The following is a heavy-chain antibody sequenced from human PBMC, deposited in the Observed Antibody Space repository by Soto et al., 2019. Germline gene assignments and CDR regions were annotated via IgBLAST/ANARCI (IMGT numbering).Heavy chain of an antibody. V-gene: IGHV4-39*01. D-gene: IGHD3-22*01. CDR3: ARHQYSSGYYYRGIDY. CDR1: GGSISSSGYY. CDR2: IYYSGST. J-gene: IGHJ4*02. Sequence: SETLSLTCTFSGGSISSSGYYWGWIRQPPGKGLEWIGSIYYSGSTYYNPSLKSRVTISVDTSKNQFSLKLSSVTAADTAVYYCARHQYSSGYYYRGIDYWGQGTLVTVSS.